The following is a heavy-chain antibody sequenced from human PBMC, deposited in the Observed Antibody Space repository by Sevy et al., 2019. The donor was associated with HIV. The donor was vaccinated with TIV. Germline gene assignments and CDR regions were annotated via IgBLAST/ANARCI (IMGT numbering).Heavy chain of an antibody. D-gene: IGHD3-16*02. CDR3: ARGGGGIMITFGGVIDFDY. CDR1: GFTFSSYW. Sequence: GGSLRLSCAASGFTFSSYWMSWVRQAPGKGLEWVANIKQDGSEKYYVDSVKGRFTISRDNAKNSLYLQMNSLRAEDTAVYYCARGGGGIMITFGGVIDFDYWGQGTLVTVSS. V-gene: IGHV3-7*01. CDR2: IKQDGSEK. J-gene: IGHJ4*02.